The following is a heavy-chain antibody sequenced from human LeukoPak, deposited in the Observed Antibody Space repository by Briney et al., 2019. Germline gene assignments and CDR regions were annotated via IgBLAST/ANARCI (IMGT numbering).Heavy chain of an antibody. CDR3: ARGRKYTSGYRVTELGSGYSDY. J-gene: IGHJ4*02. CDR1: GVSIRSTSYY. Sequence: SETLSLTCTVSGVSIRSTSYYWGWIRQPPGKGLEWIGSNYNPSLKTRVTISIDTSKNQFSLKLNSVTATDTAVYYCARGRKYTSGYRVTELGSGYSDYWGQGTLVTVSS. D-gene: IGHD5-18*01. V-gene: IGHV4-39*07.